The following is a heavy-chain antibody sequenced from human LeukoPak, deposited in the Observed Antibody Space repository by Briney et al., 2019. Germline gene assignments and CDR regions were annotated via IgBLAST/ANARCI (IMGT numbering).Heavy chain of an antibody. CDR3: ARGGYYGSGNDFRFDP. CDR2: IDYSWCT. CDR1: GGSISSYY. D-gene: IGHD3-10*01. Sequence: SETLSLTCTVSGGSISSYYWSWIRQPPGQGLEWIGYIDYSWCTNYNPSLKSRVTISVDTSKNQCSLKLTSVTAADTAVYFCARGGYYGSGNDFRFDPWGQGTLVTVSS. J-gene: IGHJ5*02. V-gene: IGHV4-59*13.